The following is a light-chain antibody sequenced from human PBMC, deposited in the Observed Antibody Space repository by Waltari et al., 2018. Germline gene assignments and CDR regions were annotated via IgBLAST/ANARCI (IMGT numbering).Light chain of an antibody. CDR2: QDN. V-gene: IGLV3-1*01. J-gene: IGLJ2*01. CDR3: QAWDSSNVV. Sequence: SYELTQPPSVSVSPGQTATITCSGEKLGDKYISWYQQRPGQPPVVVIYQDNKRPSGIPERFSGSNSGDPATLTISGTQALDEADYYCQAWDSSNVVFGGGTKLTVL. CDR1: KLGDKY.